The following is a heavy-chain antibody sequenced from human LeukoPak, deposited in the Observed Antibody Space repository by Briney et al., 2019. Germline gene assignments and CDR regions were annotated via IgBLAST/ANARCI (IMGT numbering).Heavy chain of an antibody. D-gene: IGHD3-10*02. CDR3: AELGITMIGGV. CDR1: GFTFSSYY. V-gene: IGHV3-7*01. J-gene: IGHJ6*04. Sequence: PGGSLRLSCAASGFTFSSYYMSWVRQAPGKGLEWVANIKHDGSEKSYVDSVKGRFTISRDNAKSSLYLQMNSLRAEDTAVYYCAELGITMIGGVWGKGTTVTISS. CDR2: IKHDGSEK.